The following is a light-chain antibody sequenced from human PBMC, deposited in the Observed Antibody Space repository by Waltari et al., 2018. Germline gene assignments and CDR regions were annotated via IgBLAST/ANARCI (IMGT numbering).Light chain of an antibody. J-gene: IGLJ1*01. V-gene: IGLV1-40*01. CDR2: GNS. Sequence: QSVLTQPPSVSGAPGQRVTISCPGSSSNIGAGYDVHWYQQLPGTAPKLLIYGNSNRPSGVPDRFSGSKSGTSASLAITGLQAEDEADYYCQSYDSSLSVNVFGTGTKVTVL. CDR1: SSNIGAGYD. CDR3: QSYDSSLSVNV.